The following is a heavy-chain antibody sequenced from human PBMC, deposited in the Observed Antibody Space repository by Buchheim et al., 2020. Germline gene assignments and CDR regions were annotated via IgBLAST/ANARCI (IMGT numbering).Heavy chain of an antibody. CDR2: ISYDGSHK. D-gene: IGHD2-15*01. V-gene: IGHV3-30*18. CDR3: AKDRSYCSGGSCPNYFDY. CDR1: GFTFSRYH. Sequence: QVQLVESGGGVVQPGRSLRLSCAASGFTFSRYHMHWVRQAPGKGLEWLAVISYDGSHKYYAVSVKGRFTISRDNSKTTLYLQMNSLRAEDTAVYYCAKDRSYCSGGSCPNYFDYWGQGTL. J-gene: IGHJ4*02.